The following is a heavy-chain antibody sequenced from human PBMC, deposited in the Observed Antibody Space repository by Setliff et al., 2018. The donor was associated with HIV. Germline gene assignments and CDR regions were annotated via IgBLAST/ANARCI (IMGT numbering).Heavy chain of an antibody. V-gene: IGHV3-23*01. CDR2: ISGSGGAT. CDR1: GFTFSSYA. J-gene: IGHJ4*02. CDR3: AKAYSGYEYSTDY. Sequence: LRLSCAASGFTFSSYAMTWVRQAPGKGLEWVSAISGSGGATYYADSVKGRFTISRDNSKNTLYLQMNSLRAEDTAVYYCAKAYSGYEYSTDYWGQGTLVTVS. D-gene: IGHD5-12*01.